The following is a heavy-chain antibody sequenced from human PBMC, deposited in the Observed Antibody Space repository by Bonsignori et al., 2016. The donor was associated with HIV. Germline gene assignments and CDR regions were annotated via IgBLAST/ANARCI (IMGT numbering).Heavy chain of an antibody. V-gene: IGHV4-59*01. D-gene: IGHD6-13*01. CDR2: IYYSGST. CDR1: GGSISSYY. J-gene: IGHJ4*02. Sequence: SETLSLTCPVSGGSISSYYWSWIRQPPGKGLEWIGYIYYSGSTNYNPSLKSRVTISVDTSKNQFSLKLSSVTAADTAVYYCARSRLSSTWSPFDYWGQGTLVTVSS. CDR3: ARSRLSSTWSPFDY.